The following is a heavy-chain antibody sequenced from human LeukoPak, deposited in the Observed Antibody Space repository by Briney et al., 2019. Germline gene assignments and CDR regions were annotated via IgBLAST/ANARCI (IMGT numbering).Heavy chain of an antibody. CDR3: AKDFSLVVPAAGAFDY. Sequence: GGSLRLSCAVSGFTFSRYWMSWVRQAPGKGLEWVSAISGSGGSTYYADSVKGRFTISRDNSKNTLYLQMNSLRAEDTAVYYCAKDFSLVVPAAGAFDYWGQGTLVTVSS. D-gene: IGHD2-2*01. J-gene: IGHJ4*02. CDR2: ISGSGGST. V-gene: IGHV3-23*01. CDR1: GFTFSRYW.